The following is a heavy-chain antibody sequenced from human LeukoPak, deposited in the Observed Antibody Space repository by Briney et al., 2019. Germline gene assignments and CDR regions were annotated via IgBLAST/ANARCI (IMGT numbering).Heavy chain of an antibody. V-gene: IGHV1-46*01. CDR1: GYTFTIYY. D-gene: IGHD6-19*01. CDR3: AKDRDTSSARAGSAFDC. CDR2: INPSGGST. Sequence: ASVKVSCKASGYTFTIYYIHWVRQAPGQGLEWMGIINPSGGSTSYAQKFQGRVTMTRDTSTSTVYMELSSLRSEDTAVYYCAKDRDTSSARAGSAFDCWGQGTLVTVSS. J-gene: IGHJ4*02.